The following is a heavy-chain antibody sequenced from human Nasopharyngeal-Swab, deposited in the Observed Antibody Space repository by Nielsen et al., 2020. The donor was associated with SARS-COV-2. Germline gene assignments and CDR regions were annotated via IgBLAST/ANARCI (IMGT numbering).Heavy chain of an antibody. CDR1: GFTFSDYY. V-gene: IGHV3-11*06. Sequence: GESLKISCAASGFTFSDYYMIWIRQAPGKGLEWVSHISSSSSYTNYADSVKGRFTISRDNAKNSLYLQMSSLRAEDTAVYYCARGGQQQLDYYYYGMDVWGQGTTVTVSS. D-gene: IGHD6-13*01. CDR3: ARGGQQQLDYYYYGMDV. J-gene: IGHJ6*02. CDR2: ISSSSSYT.